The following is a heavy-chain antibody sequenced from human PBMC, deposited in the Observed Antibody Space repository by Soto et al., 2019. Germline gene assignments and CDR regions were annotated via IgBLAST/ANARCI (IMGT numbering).Heavy chain of an antibody. CDR2: IDTDGSRK. J-gene: IGHJ6*02. CDR1: GFNFNTYW. D-gene: IGHD4-17*01. Sequence: EVQLVESGGGLVQPGGSLRLSCAASGFNFNTYWMYWVRQAPGKGLEWVANIDTDGSRKNYVDSVKGRFIISRDNAKNSLPLQMNSLRADDTAVYYCGRVPLDGNYANGVDVWGQGTTVTVSS. V-gene: IGHV3-7*03. CDR3: GRVPLDGNYANGVDV.